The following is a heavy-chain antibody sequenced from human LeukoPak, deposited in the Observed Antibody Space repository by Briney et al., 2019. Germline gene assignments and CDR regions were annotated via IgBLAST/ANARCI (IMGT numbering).Heavy chain of an antibody. V-gene: IGHV3-23*01. CDR1: GFTFSAYA. CDR3: AKDRGERLDQPDHFDY. J-gene: IGHJ4*02. Sequence: GGSPRLSCEASGFTFSAYAMTWVHQAPGKGLEWVSSIGSDNKPHYSESVKGRFAISRDNSKSMLFLQLNSLRAEDTAVYYCAKDRGERLDQPDHFDYWGQGTLVTVSS. CDR2: IGSDNKP. D-gene: IGHD3-3*01.